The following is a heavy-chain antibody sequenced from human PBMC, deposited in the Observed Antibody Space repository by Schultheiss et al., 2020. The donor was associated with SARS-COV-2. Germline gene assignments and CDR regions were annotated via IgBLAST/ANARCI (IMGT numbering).Heavy chain of an antibody. Sequence: GGSLRLSCAASGFTFDDYAMHWVRQAPGKGLEWVSGISWNSGSIGYADSVKGRFTISRDNAKNSLYLQMNSLRAEDTAVYYCARDVRAAAGDAFDIWGQGTMVTVSS. CDR1: GFTFDDYA. D-gene: IGHD6-13*01. V-gene: IGHV3-9*01. CDR3: ARDVRAAAGDAFDI. J-gene: IGHJ3*02. CDR2: ISWNSGSI.